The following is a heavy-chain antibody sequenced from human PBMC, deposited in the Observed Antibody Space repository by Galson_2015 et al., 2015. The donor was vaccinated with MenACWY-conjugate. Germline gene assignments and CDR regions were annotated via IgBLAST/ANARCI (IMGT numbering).Heavy chain of an antibody. CDR2: INSDWSAA. D-gene: IGHD2-2*01. J-gene: IGHJ4*02. Sequence: LRLSCAASGFTFRTYWMHWVRPSPGKGLVWVSRINSDWSAADYADSVKGRFTISRDNAKNTLYLQMNSLSVEDTAVYYCATYCSSRSCYANGAYWGQGTLVTVSS. CDR1: GFTFRTYW. V-gene: IGHV3-74*01. CDR3: ATYCSSRSCYANGAY.